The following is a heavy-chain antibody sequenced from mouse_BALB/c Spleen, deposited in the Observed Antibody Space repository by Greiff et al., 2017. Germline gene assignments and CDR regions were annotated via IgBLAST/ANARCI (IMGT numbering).Heavy chain of an antibody. CDR2: IWAGGST. Sequence: VHLVESGPGLVAPSQSLSITCTVSGFSLTSYGVHWVRQPPGKGLEWLGVIWAGGSTNYNSALMSRLSISKDNSKSQVFLKMNSLQTDDTAMYYCARDGVIPYYFDYWGQGTTLTVSS. CDR1: GFSLTSYG. CDR3: ARDGVIPYYFDY. D-gene: IGHD2-13*01. V-gene: IGHV2-9*02. J-gene: IGHJ2*01.